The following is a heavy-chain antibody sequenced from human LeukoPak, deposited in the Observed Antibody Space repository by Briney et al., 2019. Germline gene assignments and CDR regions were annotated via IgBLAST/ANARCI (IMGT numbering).Heavy chain of an antibody. D-gene: IGHD3-22*01. CDR3: ARTGPAYDSSGQPLH. Sequence: GRSLRLSCAASGFTFSSYATHWVRQAPGKGLEWVAVISYDGSNKYYADSVKGRFTISRDNSKNTLYLQMNSLRAEDTAVYYCARTGPAYDSSGQPLHWGQGTLVTVSS. V-gene: IGHV3-30*04. CDR1: GFTFSSYA. CDR2: ISYDGSNK. J-gene: IGHJ4*02.